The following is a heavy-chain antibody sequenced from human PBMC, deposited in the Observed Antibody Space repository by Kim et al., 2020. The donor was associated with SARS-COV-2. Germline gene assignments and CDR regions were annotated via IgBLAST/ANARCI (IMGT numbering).Heavy chain of an antibody. D-gene: IGHD3-3*01. Sequence: PSLMSRVTISVDTSKNQFSLKRSSVTAADTAVYYCARLPILRNYYYGMDVWGQGTTVTVSS. J-gene: IGHJ6*02. V-gene: IGHV4-31*02. CDR3: ARLPILRNYYYGMDV.